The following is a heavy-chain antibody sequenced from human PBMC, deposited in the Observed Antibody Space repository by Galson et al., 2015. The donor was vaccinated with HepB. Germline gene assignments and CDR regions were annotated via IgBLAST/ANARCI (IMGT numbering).Heavy chain of an antibody. CDR2: ISAYNGNT. V-gene: IGHV1-18*01. D-gene: IGHD3-22*01. CDR1: GYTFTSYG. J-gene: IGHJ4*02. Sequence: SVKVSCKASGYTFTSYGISWVRQAPGQGLEWMGWISAYNGNTNYAQKLQGRFTMTTDTSTSTAYMELRSLRSDDAAVYYCARDQGYYDSSGYLPSFDYWGQGTLVTVSS. CDR3: ARDQGYYDSSGYLPSFDY.